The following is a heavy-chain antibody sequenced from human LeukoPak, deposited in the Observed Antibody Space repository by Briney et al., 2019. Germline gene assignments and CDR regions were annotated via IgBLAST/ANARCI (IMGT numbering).Heavy chain of an antibody. V-gene: IGHV4-59*01. CDR1: GGSIISYY. CDR2: IYYSGST. J-gene: IGHJ4*02. CDR3: ARDRSEFDY. Sequence: SQSLSLTCSVSGGSIISYYCSWIRQPPGKGLEWIGYIYYSGSTNYNPSLKSRVTISVDTSKNQFSLKLSSVTAADTAVYYCARDRSEFDYWGQGTLVTVSS.